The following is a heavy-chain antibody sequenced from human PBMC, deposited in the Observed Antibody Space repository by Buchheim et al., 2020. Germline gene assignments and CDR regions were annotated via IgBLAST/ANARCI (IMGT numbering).Heavy chain of an antibody. Sequence: QVQLVQSGAEVKKPGSSVKVSCKASGGTFSSYAISWVRQAPGQGLEWMGRIIPILGIANYAQKFQGRVTSTADKSTSTAYMELSSLRSEDTAVYYCARDQLFGVVITPYYYYGMDVWGQGTT. J-gene: IGHJ6*02. CDR3: ARDQLFGVVITPYYYYGMDV. D-gene: IGHD3-3*01. CDR1: GGTFSSYA. CDR2: IIPILGIA. V-gene: IGHV1-69*04.